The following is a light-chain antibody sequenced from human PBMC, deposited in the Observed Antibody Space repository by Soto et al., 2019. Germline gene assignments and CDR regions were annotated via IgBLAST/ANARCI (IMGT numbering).Light chain of an antibody. J-gene: IGKJ5*01. V-gene: IGKV3-11*01. CDR1: QSVSSS. CDR3: QQRSNWRT. CDR2: DAS. Sequence: EIVLTQSPATLSLSPGERATLSCRASQSVSSSLAWYQQKPGQAPRLLIYDASNRATGIPARFSGSGSGTDFTLTISSLEPEDFAVYYCQQRSNWRTFGQGTRLE.